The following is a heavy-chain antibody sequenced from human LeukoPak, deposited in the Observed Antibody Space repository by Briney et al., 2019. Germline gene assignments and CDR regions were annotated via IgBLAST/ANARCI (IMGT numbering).Heavy chain of an antibody. CDR1: GGSISSYY. J-gene: IGHJ4*02. CDR2: IYYSGST. Sequence: PSETLSLTCTVSGGSISSYYWSWIRQPPGKGLEWIGYIYYSGSTNYNPSLKSRVTISVDTSKNQFSLKLSSVTAADTAVYYCARRPRRMNAPCDYWGQGTLVTVSS. CDR3: ARRPRRMNAPCDY. D-gene: IGHD2-8*01. V-gene: IGHV4-59*12.